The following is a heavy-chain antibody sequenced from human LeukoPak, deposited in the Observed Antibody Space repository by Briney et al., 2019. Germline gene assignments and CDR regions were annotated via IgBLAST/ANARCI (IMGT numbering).Heavy chain of an antibody. D-gene: IGHD6-19*01. CDR3: ATSGWWGYFDY. CDR1: GFTVSSNY. J-gene: IGHJ4*02. Sequence: PGGFLRLSCAASGFTVSSNYMSWVRQAPGKGLEWVSIIYSGGSTYYADSVRGRFTISRDNSKNTLYLLMNSLRAEDTAVYYCATSGWWGYFDYWGQGTLVTVSS. V-gene: IGHV3-66*01. CDR2: IYSGGST.